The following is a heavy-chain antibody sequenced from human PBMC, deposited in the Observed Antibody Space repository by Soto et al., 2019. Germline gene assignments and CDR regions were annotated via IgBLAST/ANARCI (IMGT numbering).Heavy chain of an antibody. CDR1: GFTVSSKY. CDR3: AVAPRGERLLDFEY. V-gene: IGHV3-66*01. D-gene: IGHD6-25*01. J-gene: IGHJ4*02. Sequence: EVQLVESGGGLVQPGGSLRLSCVASGFTVSSKYMSWVRQAPGKGLEWVSVLYSGGRTYYADSVRDRFTISRDNSRNTLYLQMSSRRVEDTAIYYCAVAPRGERLLDFEYWGRGTLVTVSS. CDR2: LYSGGRT.